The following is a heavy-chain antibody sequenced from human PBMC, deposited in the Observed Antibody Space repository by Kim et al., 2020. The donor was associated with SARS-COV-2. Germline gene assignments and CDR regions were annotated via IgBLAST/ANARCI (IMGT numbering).Heavy chain of an antibody. CDR2: INTNTGNP. D-gene: IGHD4-4*01. CDR1: GYTFTSYA. Sequence: ASVKVSCKASGYTFTSYAMNWVRQAPGQGLEWMGWINTNTGNPTYAQGFTGRFVFSLDTSVSTAYLQISSLKAEDTAVYYCARDERYSNYRDYGMDVWGQGTTVTVSS. V-gene: IGHV7-4-1*02. J-gene: IGHJ6*02. CDR3: ARDERYSNYRDYGMDV.